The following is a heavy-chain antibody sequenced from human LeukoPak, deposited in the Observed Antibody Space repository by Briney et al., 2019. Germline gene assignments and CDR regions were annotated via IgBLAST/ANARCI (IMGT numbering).Heavy chain of an antibody. CDR2: MSVSRGKT. V-gene: IGHV3-23*01. CDR1: GFTFSSYW. CDR3: AKYYGGLRHDYCMDV. D-gene: IGHD3-10*01. J-gene: IGHJ6*03. Sequence: GGSLRLSCAASGFTFSSYWMSGVRQAPGKGLEWGSGMSVSRGKTYYAASAKGRITTSRDNSKNTLYLQMNSLRAEDTAVYYCAKYYGGLRHDYCMDVWGKGTTVAVSS.